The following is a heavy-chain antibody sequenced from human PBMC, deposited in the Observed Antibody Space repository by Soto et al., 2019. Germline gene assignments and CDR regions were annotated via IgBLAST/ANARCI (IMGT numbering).Heavy chain of an antibody. CDR2: ISAYNGNT. CDR3: ARVDYDFWSGFLLLHHFDY. J-gene: IGHJ4*02. V-gene: IGHV1-18*01. Sequence: GKVSCSAYGDTLTSHGISWVRQGPGEGLEWMGWISAYNGNTNYAQKLQGRVTMTTDTSTRTAYMELRSLRSDDTAVYYCARVDYDFWSGFLLLHHFDYWAQATLLTASS. CDR1: GDTLTSHG. D-gene: IGHD3-3*01.